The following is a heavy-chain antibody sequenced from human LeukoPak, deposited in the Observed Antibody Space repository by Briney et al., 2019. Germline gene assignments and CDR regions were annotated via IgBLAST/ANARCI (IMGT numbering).Heavy chain of an antibody. CDR3: ARAAPGTADAFDI. J-gene: IGHJ3*02. Sequence: GGSLRLSCAASGFTFSNYNMNWVRQAPGKGLEWVGRTRNKANSYTTEYAASVKGRFTISRDDSKNSLYLQMNSLKTEDTAVYYCARAAPGTADAFDIWGQGTMVTVSS. D-gene: IGHD1-1*01. V-gene: IGHV3-72*01. CDR1: GFTFSNYN. CDR2: TRNKANSYTT.